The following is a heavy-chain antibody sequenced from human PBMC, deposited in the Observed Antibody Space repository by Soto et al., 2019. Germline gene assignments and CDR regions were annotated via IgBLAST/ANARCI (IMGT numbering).Heavy chain of an antibody. CDR3: ARMSAAIGWIRGDY. CDR1: GFTFSSYW. D-gene: IGHD6-19*01. J-gene: IGHJ4*02. Sequence: EVQLVESGGGLVQPGGSLRLSCAASGFTFSSYWMSWVRQAPGKGLEWVANIKQDGSEKYYLDSVKGRFTISRDNAKNSLYLQMNSLRAEDTAVYYGARMSAAIGWIRGDYWGQGTLVTVSS. V-gene: IGHV3-7*03. CDR2: IKQDGSEK.